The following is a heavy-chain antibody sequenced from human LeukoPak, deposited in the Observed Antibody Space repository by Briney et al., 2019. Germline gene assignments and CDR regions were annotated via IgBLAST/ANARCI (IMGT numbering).Heavy chain of an antibody. Sequence: GGSLRLSCAASGFTFSSYSMNWVRQAPGKGLEWVSSISSSSSYIYYADSVKGRFTISRDNAKNSLYLQMNSLRAEDTAVYYCARAKGHDSSGYYPDFDYWGQGTLVTVSS. J-gene: IGHJ4*02. CDR3: ARAKGHDSSGYYPDFDY. CDR1: GFTFSSYS. V-gene: IGHV3-21*01. D-gene: IGHD3-22*01. CDR2: ISSSSSYI.